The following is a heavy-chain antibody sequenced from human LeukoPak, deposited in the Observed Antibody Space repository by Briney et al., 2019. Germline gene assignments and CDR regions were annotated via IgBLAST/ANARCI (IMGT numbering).Heavy chain of an antibody. V-gene: IGHV3-21*01. Sequence: GGSLRLSCAASGFTFSSYSMNWVRQAPGKGLEWVSSISSSSSCIYYVDSVKGRLTISRDNAKNSLYLQMNSLRAEDTAVYYCARDLGDYVWGSYRPYDYWGQGTLVTVSS. D-gene: IGHD3-16*02. J-gene: IGHJ4*02. CDR3: ARDLGDYVWGSYRPYDY. CDR2: ISSSSSCI. CDR1: GFTFSSYS.